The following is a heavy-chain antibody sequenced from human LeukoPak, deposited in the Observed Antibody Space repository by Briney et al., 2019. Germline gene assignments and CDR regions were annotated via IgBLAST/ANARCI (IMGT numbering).Heavy chain of an antibody. CDR1: GYTFTSYG. J-gene: IGHJ5*02. D-gene: IGHD3-10*01. CDR3: ARAFEQLWFGELRLNNWFDP. CDR2: ISAYNGNT. Sequence: GASVKVSCKASGYTFTSYGISWVRQAPGQGLEWMGWISAYNGNTNYAQKLQGRVTMTTDTSTSTAYMELRSLRSDDTAVYYCARAFEQLWFGELRLNNWFDPWGQGTLVTVSS. V-gene: IGHV1-18*01.